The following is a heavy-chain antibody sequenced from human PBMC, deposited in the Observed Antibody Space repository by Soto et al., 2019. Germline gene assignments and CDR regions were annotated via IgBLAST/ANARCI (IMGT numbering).Heavy chain of an antibody. Sequence: PEPQSLTSTFSGGYVKGYYGNWIRKHPGKGLEWIGEINHTGGTHYNPSLKSRVTMSVDTSKNQFSLRLSSVTAADTAIYYCATRITVFGLLIPPFDPWGQGTQVTVSS. CDR1: GGYVKGYY. CDR3: ATRITVFGLLIPPFDP. CDR2: INHTGGT. J-gene: IGHJ5*02. V-gene: IGHV4-34*01. D-gene: IGHD3-3*01.